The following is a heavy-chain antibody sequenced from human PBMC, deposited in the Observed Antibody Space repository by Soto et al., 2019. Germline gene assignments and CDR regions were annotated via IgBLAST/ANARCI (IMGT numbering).Heavy chain of an antibody. CDR1: GFTFSDYY. CDR2: ISSSGSTI. V-gene: IGHV3-11*01. D-gene: IGHD5-12*01. Sequence: QVQLVESGGGLVKPGGSLRLSCAASGFTFSDYYMSWIRQAPGKGLEWVSYISSSGSTIYYSDSVKGRFTISRDNAKNSLYLQMNILRAEDTAVYYCASASSCYVLHSPTDAFDIWGQGSMVSVSS. J-gene: IGHJ3*02. CDR3: ASASSCYVLHSPTDAFDI.